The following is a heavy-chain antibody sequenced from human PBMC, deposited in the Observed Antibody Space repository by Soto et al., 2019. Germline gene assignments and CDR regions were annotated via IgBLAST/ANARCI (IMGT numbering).Heavy chain of an antibody. D-gene: IGHD3-3*01. V-gene: IGHV3-30*18. CDR2: ISYDGSNK. J-gene: IGHJ6*02. CDR1: GFTFSSYG. CDR3: AKLFPHTDYDFWSGYHSDYYYGMDV. Sequence: GSLRLSCAASGFTFSSYGMHWVRQAPGKGLEWVAVISYDGSNKYYADSVKGRFTISRDNSKNTLYLQMNSLRAEDTAVYYCAKLFPHTDYDFWSGYHSDYYYGMDVWGQGTTVTVSS.